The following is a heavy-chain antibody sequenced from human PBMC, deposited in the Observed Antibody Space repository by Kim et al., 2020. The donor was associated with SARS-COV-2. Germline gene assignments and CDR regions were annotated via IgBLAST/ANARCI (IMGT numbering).Heavy chain of an antibody. V-gene: IGHV4-59*13. Sequence: SETLSLTCSVSGVSISDFYWGWIRQPPGKGLEWIGYAHHSGNTNYNPSLKGRVTISVDTSKKQFSLKLTSVTAEDMAVYYCARGEGYNLYWGQGTLVTVSS. J-gene: IGHJ4*02. D-gene: IGHD1-1*01. CDR2: AHHSGNT. CDR3: ARGEGYNLY. CDR1: GVSISDFY.